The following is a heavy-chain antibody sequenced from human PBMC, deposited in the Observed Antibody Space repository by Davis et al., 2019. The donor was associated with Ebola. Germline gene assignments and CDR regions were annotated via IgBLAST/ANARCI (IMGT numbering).Heavy chain of an antibody. J-gene: IGHJ4*02. V-gene: IGHV3-30*03. Sequence: GESLKISCAASGFTFSSYGMHWVRQAPGKGLEWVAVISYDGSNKYYADSVKGRFTISRDNSKNTLYLQMNSLRAEDTAVYYCARDIGMVAPYYFDYWGQVTLVTVSS. D-gene: IGHD2/OR15-2a*01. CDR3: ARDIGMVAPYYFDY. CDR2: ISYDGSNK. CDR1: GFTFSSYG.